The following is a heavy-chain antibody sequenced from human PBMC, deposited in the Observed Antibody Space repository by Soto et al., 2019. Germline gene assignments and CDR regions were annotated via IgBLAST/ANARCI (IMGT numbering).Heavy chain of an antibody. CDR2: IYYSGIT. J-gene: IGHJ4*02. D-gene: IGHD3-22*01. CDR1: GGSISSGDYY. Sequence: SETLSLTWTVSGGSISSGDYYWIWIRQPPGKGLEWIGYIYYSGITYYNPSLKSRVTISVDTSKNQFSLKLSSVTAADTAVYYCARGDSSGYYFSPYFDYWGQGTLVTVSS. CDR3: ARGDSSGYYFSPYFDY. V-gene: IGHV4-30-4*01.